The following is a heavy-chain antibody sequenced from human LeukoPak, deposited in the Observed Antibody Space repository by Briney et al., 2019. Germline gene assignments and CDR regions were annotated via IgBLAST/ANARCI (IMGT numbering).Heavy chain of an antibody. Sequence: GGSLRLSCAASGFTFSSYGTHWVRQAPGKGLEWVAFIRYDGSNKYYADSVKGRFTISRDNAKNSLYLQINSLRADDTAVYYCARIGYSSSCFDYWGQGTLVTVSS. V-gene: IGHV3-30*02. CDR1: GFTFSSYG. CDR2: IRYDGSNK. D-gene: IGHD6-13*01. J-gene: IGHJ4*02. CDR3: ARIGYSSSCFDY.